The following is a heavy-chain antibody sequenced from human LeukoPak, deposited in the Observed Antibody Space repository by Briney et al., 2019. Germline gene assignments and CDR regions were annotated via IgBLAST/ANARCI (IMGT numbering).Heavy chain of an antibody. CDR3: AKDAIPGYCTNGVCPKDYYYGMDV. D-gene: IGHD2-8*01. CDR2: ISSSSTI. J-gene: IGHJ6*02. CDR1: GFTFSSYS. V-gene: IGHV3-48*01. Sequence: PGGSLRLSCAASGFTFSSYSMNWVRQAPGKGLEWVSYISSSSTIYYADSVKGRFTISRDNAKNSLYLQMNSLRAEDTALYYCAKDAIPGYCTNGVCPKDYYYGMDVWGQGTTVTVSS.